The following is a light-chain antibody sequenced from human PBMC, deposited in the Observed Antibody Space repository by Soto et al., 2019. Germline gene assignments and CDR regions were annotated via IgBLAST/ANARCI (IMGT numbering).Light chain of an antibody. CDR2: GNS. V-gene: IGLV1-40*01. CDR1: SSNIGAGYD. Sequence: QSVLTQPPSGSGAPGQRVTISCTGSSSNIGAGYDVHWYQQLPGTAPKLLIYGNSNRPSGVTDRFSGSKSGTSASLANTGLKGEDEADYYCQSYDSSLSGYVFATGTKLTVL. J-gene: IGLJ1*01. CDR3: QSYDSSLSGYV.